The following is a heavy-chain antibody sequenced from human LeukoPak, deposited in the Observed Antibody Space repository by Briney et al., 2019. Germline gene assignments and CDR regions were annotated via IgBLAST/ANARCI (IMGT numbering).Heavy chain of an antibody. D-gene: IGHD2-15*01. Sequence: HWASVKVSCKASGYTFTSYDINWVRQATGQGLEWMGWMNPNSGNTGYAQKFQGRVTMTRNTSISTAYMELSSLRSEDTAVYYCARLLTPYYYYYYGMDVWGQGTTVTVSS. J-gene: IGHJ6*02. CDR1: GYTFTSYD. CDR2: MNPNSGNT. CDR3: ARLLTPYYYYYYGMDV. V-gene: IGHV1-8*01.